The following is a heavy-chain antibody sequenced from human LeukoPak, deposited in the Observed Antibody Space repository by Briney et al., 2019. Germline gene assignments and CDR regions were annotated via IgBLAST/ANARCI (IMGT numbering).Heavy chain of an antibody. Sequence: SETLSLTCTVSGGSISSYYWTWIRQPAGKGLEWIGRIYTTGSTNYNPSLNSRVTMSVDTSKNQFSLKLSTVTAADTAVYYCARQTAVAGKAGFDYWGQGTLVTVSS. V-gene: IGHV4-4*07. D-gene: IGHD6-19*01. CDR1: GGSISSYY. CDR3: ARQTAVAGKAGFDY. J-gene: IGHJ4*02. CDR2: IYTTGST.